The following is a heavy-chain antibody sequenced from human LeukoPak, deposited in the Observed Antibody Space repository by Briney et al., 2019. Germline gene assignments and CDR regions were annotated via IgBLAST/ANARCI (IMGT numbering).Heavy chain of an antibody. Sequence: ASVKVSCKASGYIFTSYGITWVRQAPGEGLEWMGWTSGYNDGAKYAQKFQGRVTMTTDTSTRTAYMELRSLRSDDTAVYYCVRVNWSDGDNWFDPWGQGTLVTVSS. V-gene: IGHV1-18*01. CDR3: VRVNWSDGDNWFDP. D-gene: IGHD1-1*01. CDR1: GYIFTSYG. CDR2: TSGYNDGA. J-gene: IGHJ5*02.